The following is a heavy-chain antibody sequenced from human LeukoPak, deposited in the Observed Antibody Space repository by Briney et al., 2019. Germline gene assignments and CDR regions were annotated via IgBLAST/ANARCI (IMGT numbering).Heavy chain of an antibody. CDR3: AKSQGGRIQLWSA. J-gene: IGHJ5*02. Sequence: GGSLRLSCAASGFTFSSYAMSWVRQAPGKGLGWVSAISGSGGSTYYADSVKGRFTISRDNSKNTLYLQMNSLRAEDTAVYYCAKSQGGRIQLWSAWGQGTLVTVFS. CDR1: GFTFSSYA. CDR2: ISGSGGST. D-gene: IGHD5-18*01. V-gene: IGHV3-23*01.